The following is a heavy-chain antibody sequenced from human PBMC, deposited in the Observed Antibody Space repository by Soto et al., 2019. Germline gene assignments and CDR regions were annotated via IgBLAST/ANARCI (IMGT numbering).Heavy chain of an antibody. CDR3: EGDSGDFSFDC. D-gene: IGHD4-17*01. CDR1: GDSVSSDSYY. Sequence: SETLSLTCTVSGDSVSSDSYYWSWIRQPPGKGLEWIGNIYDTGSTRYDPSLKSRVTISVDTSETQFSLKLSSVTAADTAVYYCEGDSGDFSFDCWGQGTLVTVSS. J-gene: IGHJ4*02. CDR2: IYDTGST. V-gene: IGHV4-61*01.